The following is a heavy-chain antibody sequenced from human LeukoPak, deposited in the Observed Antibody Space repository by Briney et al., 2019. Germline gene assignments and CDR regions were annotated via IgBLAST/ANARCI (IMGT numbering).Heavy chain of an antibody. Sequence: PGGSLRLSCAASGFTFSSYAMSWVRQAPGKGLEWVSGISGSGGSTYYADFVKGRFTISRDNSKNTLYLQMNSLRAEDTAVYCCARALWFGEFLFDYWGQGTLVTVSS. J-gene: IGHJ4*02. V-gene: IGHV3-23*01. CDR2: ISGSGGST. CDR3: ARALWFGEFLFDY. CDR1: GFTFSSYA. D-gene: IGHD3-10*01.